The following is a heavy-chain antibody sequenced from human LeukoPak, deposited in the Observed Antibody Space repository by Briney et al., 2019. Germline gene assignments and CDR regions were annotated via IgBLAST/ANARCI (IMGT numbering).Heavy chain of an antibody. V-gene: IGHV2-5*01. D-gene: IGHD4-17*01. CDR2: IHWNDDK. Sequence: SGPTLVKPTQTLTLTCAFSGFSVTDTGVGVGWIRQPPGKALEWLALIHWNDDKRYTPSLKSRLTITKDTSKNQVVLTMTNMDPVDSATYYCAHREGPNGENYFDYWGQGTLVTVSS. CDR3: AHREGPNGENYFDY. J-gene: IGHJ4*02. CDR1: GFSVTDTGVG.